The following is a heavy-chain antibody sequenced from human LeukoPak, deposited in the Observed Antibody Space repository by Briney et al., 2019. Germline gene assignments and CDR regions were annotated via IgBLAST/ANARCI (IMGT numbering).Heavy chain of an antibody. J-gene: IGHJ4*02. D-gene: IGHD2-2*01. CDR3: ARVRGYCSSTSCTAEDY. CDR2: ISSSSSYI. CDR1: GFTFSSYS. Sequence: GGSLRLSCAASGFTFSSYSVNWFRQAPGKGLEWVSSISSSSSYIYYADSVKGRFTISRDNAKNSLYLQMNSLRAEDTAVYYCARVRGYCSSTSCTAEDYWGQGTLVTVSS. V-gene: IGHV3-21*01.